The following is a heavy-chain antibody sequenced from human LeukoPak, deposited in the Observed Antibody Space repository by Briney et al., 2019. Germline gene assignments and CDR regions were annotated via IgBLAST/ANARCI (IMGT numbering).Heavy chain of an antibody. CDR1: GGTFSSYA. D-gene: IGHD3-10*01. CDR2: IIPILGIA. Sequence: ASVKVSCEASGGTFSSYAISWVRQAPGQGLEWMGRIIPILGIANYAQKLQGRVTMTTDTSTSTAYMELRSLRSDDTAVYYCAVNYGSGSRSFDYWGQGTLVTVSS. CDR3: AVNYGSGSRSFDY. V-gene: IGHV1-69*04. J-gene: IGHJ4*02.